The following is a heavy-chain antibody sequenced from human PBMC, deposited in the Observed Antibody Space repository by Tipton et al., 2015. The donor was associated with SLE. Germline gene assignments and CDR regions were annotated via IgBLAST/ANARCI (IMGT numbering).Heavy chain of an antibody. V-gene: IGHV1-2*02. Sequence: QLVQSGAEVKKPGASVKVSCRASGYTFIGYYMHWVRQAAGHGLEWLAWMNPKNGQTGYAQKFEGRVTVTSDTSTSTSYVELRGLRSDDTAVYYCASGTDLNYWGQGTLVSVSS. J-gene: IGHJ4*02. CDR2: MNPKNGQT. CDR1: GYTFIGYY. D-gene: IGHD1-1*01. CDR3: ASGTDLNY.